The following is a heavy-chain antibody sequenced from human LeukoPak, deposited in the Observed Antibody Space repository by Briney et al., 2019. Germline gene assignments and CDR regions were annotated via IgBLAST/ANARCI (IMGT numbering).Heavy chain of an antibody. CDR2: ISYDGGNK. Sequence: GGSPRLSCAASGFTFSSYAMHWVRQAPGKGLEWVAVISYDGGNKLYAGSVTGRFTISRDNSKNTVFLQMNSLRAEDSAVYFCAKDRMIFGVVIRFRYFDYWGQGTLVSVSS. D-gene: IGHD3-3*01. CDR3: AKDRMIFGVVIRFRYFDY. J-gene: IGHJ4*02. CDR1: GFTFSSYA. V-gene: IGHV3-30-3*01.